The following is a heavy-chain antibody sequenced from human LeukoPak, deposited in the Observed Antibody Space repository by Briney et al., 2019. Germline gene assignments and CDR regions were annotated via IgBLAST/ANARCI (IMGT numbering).Heavy chain of an antibody. D-gene: IGHD3-16*01. CDR1: GGSISNYY. CDR3: ASDLRYMDV. V-gene: IGHV4-59*12. J-gene: IGHJ6*03. Sequence: SETLSLTCTVSGGSISNYYWTWIRQPPGKGLEWIGYIYHSGSTYYNPSLKSRVTISVDRSKNQFSLKLSSVTAADTAVYYCASDLRYMDVWGKGTTVTVSS. CDR2: IYHSGST.